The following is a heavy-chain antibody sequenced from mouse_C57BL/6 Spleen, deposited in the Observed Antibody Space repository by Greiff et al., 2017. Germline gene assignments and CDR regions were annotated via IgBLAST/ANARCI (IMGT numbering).Heavy chain of an antibody. Sequence: VQLQQSGAELVRPGASVTLSCKASGYTFTDYEMHWVKQTPVHGLEWIGAIDPETGGTAYNQKFKGKAILTADKSSSTAYMELRSLTSEDSAVYYCTRYPYYGSKDWYFDVWGTGTTVTVSS. CDR3: TRYPYYGSKDWYFDV. CDR1: GYTFTDYE. V-gene: IGHV1-15*01. CDR2: IDPETGGT. J-gene: IGHJ1*03. D-gene: IGHD1-1*01.